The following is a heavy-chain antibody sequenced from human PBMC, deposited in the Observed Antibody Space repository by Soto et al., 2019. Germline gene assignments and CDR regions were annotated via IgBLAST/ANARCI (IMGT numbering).Heavy chain of an antibody. Sequence: EVQLVQSGAEVKKPGESLRISCKGSGYSFTSYWISWVRQMHGKGLEWMGRIDPSDSYTNYSPSFQGHVTISADKSXXXXXXXXXXXXXXXXXXYYCATLRVGFGELLTYWGQGTLVTVSS. CDR2: IDPSDSYT. CDR1: GYSFTSYW. CDR3: ATLRVGFGELLTY. D-gene: IGHD3-10*01. J-gene: IGHJ4*02. V-gene: IGHV5-10-1*01.